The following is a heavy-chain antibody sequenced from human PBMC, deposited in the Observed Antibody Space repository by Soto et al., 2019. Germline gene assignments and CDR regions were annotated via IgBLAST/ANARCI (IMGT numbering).Heavy chain of an antibody. V-gene: IGHV4-4*02. J-gene: IGHJ4*02. CDR3: ASASYYKVDY. D-gene: IGHD3-22*01. Sequence: SETLSLTCAFSYVSINSDNYWTWLRQPPGEGLEWIGEVYHSGSTKYNPSLRSRVTMSVDKSRNQFSLQLTSVTAADTAVYYCASASYYKVDYWGQGTLVTVSS. CDR2: VYHSGST. CDR1: YVSINSDNY.